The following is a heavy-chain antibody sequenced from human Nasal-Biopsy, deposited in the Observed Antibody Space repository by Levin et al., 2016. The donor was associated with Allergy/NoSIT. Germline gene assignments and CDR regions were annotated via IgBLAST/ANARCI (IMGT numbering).Heavy chain of an antibody. CDR2: ISAGSGNT. D-gene: IGHD3-22*01. J-gene: IGHJ5*02. Sequence: ASVKVSCKASGYTFTDYTIDWVRQAPGQRLEWMGRISAGSGNTHYSQKFQGRLTITRDTFANTAYMELTSLTSEDSAMYYCARDRDYIDDSGYSRSNWFDPWGQGTLVTVSS. V-gene: IGHV1-3*01. CDR1: GYTFTDYT. CDR3: ARDRDYIDDSGYSRSNWFDP.